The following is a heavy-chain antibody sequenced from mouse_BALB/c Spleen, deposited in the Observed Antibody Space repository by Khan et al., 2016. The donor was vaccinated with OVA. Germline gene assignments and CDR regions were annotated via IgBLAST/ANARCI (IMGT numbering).Heavy chain of an antibody. CDR3: ARVYGGDFDY. Sequence: EVELVESGPGLVKPSQSLSLTCTVTGYSITSDYAWNWIRQFPGNHLEWMGFISYSGNTKYNPSLKSRFSTTRDTSKNQFFLQLNSVTTEDTATYYCARVYGGDFDYWGQGTSLTVSS. J-gene: IGHJ2*02. V-gene: IGHV3-2*02. CDR2: ISYSGNT. D-gene: IGHD1-1*01. CDR1: GYSITSDYA.